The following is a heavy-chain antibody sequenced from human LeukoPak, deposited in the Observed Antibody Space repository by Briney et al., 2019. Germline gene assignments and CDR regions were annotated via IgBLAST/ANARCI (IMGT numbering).Heavy chain of an antibody. CDR3: ARIAAAGTGYYYYYMDV. V-gene: IGHV3-30*04. Sequence: PGGSLRLSCAASGFTFSSYAMHWVRQAPGKGLEWVAVTSYDGSNKYYADSVKGRFTISRDNSKNTLYLQMNSLRAEDTAVYYCARIAAAGTGYYYYYMDVWGKGTTVTVSS. D-gene: IGHD6-13*01. CDR2: TSYDGSNK. J-gene: IGHJ6*03. CDR1: GFTFSSYA.